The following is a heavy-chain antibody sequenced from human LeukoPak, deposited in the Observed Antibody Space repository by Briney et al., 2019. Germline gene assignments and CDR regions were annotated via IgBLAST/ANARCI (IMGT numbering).Heavy chain of an antibody. CDR2: ISAYNGNT. Sequence: GASVEVSCKASGYTFTSYGISWVRQAPGQGLEWMGWISAYNGNTNYAQKLQGRVTMTRDTSISTAYMELSRLRSDDTAVYYCARGVRRTAVAVFDAFDIWGQGTMVTVSS. CDR3: ARGVRRTAVAVFDAFDI. D-gene: IGHD6-19*01. CDR1: GYTFTSYG. V-gene: IGHV1-18*01. J-gene: IGHJ3*02.